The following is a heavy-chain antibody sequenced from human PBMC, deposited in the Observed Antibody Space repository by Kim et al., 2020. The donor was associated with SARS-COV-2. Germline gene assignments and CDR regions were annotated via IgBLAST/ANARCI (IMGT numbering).Heavy chain of an antibody. V-gene: IGHV3-23*01. D-gene: IGHD3-10*01. J-gene: IGHJ4*02. Sequence: RFTISRDNSENTLYLQMNSLRAEDTAGYYCAKALRMYDYGSGSYLYYFDYWGQGTLVTVSS. CDR3: AKALRMYDYGSGSYLYYFDY.